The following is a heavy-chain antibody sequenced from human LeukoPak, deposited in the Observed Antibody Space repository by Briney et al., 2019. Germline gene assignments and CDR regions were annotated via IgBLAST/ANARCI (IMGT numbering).Heavy chain of an antibody. CDR1: GFTFSRYG. V-gene: IGHV3-33*07. CDR3: ARARNDYDSSGFSALDL. J-gene: IGHJ5*02. D-gene: IGHD3-22*01. CDR2: IWYDGSNK. Sequence: PGGSLRLSCAASGFTFSRYGMYWVRQAPGKGLEWVAVIWYDGSNKYCADSVKGRFTISRDNSKNTLYLQVNSLRAEDTAVYYCARARNDYDSSGFSALDLWGQGTLVTVSS.